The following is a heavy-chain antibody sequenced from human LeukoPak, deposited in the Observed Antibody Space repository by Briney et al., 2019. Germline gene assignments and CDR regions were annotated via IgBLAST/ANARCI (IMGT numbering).Heavy chain of an antibody. CDR3: ARHHYGSGTYYIDY. CDR2: IYYSGTT. V-gene: IGHV4-39*01. Sequence: SETLSLTCTVSGGSISSRDYYWAWIRQPPGKRLEWIGSIYYSGTTHYNLPLKSRVTISVDTYTNQFSLKMSAVTDADTAVYYCARHHYGSGTYYIDYWGQGTLVTVSS. D-gene: IGHD3-10*01. CDR1: GGSISSRDYY. J-gene: IGHJ4*02.